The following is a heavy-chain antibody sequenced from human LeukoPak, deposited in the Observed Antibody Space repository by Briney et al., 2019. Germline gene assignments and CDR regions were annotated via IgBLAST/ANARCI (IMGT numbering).Heavy chain of an antibody. V-gene: IGHV3-66*01. Sequence: GGSLRLSCAASGLTVTNNYWHSVRQPPGKGPEWISILYSDGDTKYADSVKGRFTFSKDSSRNTLYLQMNGLRAEDTAVYYCTYGDYPLTYWGQGTLVSVSS. D-gene: IGHD4-17*01. J-gene: IGHJ4*02. CDR2: LYSDGDT. CDR3: TYGDYPLTY. CDR1: GLTVTNNY.